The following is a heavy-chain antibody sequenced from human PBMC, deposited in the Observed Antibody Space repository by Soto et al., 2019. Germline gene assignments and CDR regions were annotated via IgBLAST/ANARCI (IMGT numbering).Heavy chain of an antibody. V-gene: IGHV4-59*08. J-gene: IGHJ4*02. CDR3: ARRAAGYYFDY. Sequence: SETLSLTCTISGGSISSYNCHWIRQPPGKGLEWIGYIYYSGSTNYNPSLKSRVTISVDTSKNQFSLKLSSVTAADTAVYYCARRAAGYYFDYWGQGTLVTVSS. CDR2: IYYSGST. D-gene: IGHD6-13*01. CDR1: GGSISSYN.